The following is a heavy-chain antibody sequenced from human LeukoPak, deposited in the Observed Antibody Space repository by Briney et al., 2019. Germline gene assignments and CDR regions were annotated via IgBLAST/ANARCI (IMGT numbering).Heavy chain of an antibody. CDR3: ARTLDSSGYYYLWFDP. J-gene: IGHJ5*02. CDR2: IYPGDSDT. V-gene: IGHV5-51*01. D-gene: IGHD3-22*01. Sequence: GESLKISCKGSGYSFTSYWIGRVRQMPGKGLEWMGIIYPGDSDTRYSPSFQGQVTISADKSISTAYLQWSSLKASDTAMYYCARTLDSSGYYYLWFDPWGQGTLVTVSS. CDR1: GYSFTSYW.